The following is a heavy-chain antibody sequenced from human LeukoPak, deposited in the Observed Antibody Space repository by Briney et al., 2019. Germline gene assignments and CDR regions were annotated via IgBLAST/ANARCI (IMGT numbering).Heavy chain of an antibody. Sequence: QPGGSLRLSCAASGFTFSSYAMSWVRQAPGKGLEWVSAISGSGGSTYYADSVKGRFTISRDNSKNTLYLQMNSLRAEDTAVYYCAKDRRGDNYYYYYMDVWGKGTTVTVSS. CDR2: ISGSGGST. CDR3: AKDRRGDNYYYYYMDV. V-gene: IGHV3-23*01. CDR1: GFTFSSYA. D-gene: IGHD2-21*02. J-gene: IGHJ6*03.